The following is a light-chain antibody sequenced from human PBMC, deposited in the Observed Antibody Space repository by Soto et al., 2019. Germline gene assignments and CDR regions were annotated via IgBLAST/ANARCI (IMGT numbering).Light chain of an antibody. CDR3: SSYTTTSALDVV. CDR1: NSDVGGYEY. CDR2: DVS. V-gene: IGLV2-14*03. Sequence: QSALTQPASVSGSPGQSITISCTGTNSDVGGYEYVSWYKHYPGKAPKLMIYDVSSRPSGVSNRFSGSKSGNAASLTISGLQAEDEADYYCSSYTTTSALDVVFGGGTQLTVL. J-gene: IGLJ2*01.